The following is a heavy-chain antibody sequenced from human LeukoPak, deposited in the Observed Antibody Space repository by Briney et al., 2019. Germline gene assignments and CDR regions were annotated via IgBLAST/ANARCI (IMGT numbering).Heavy chain of an antibody. CDR1: GGSIRSTTYY. V-gene: IGHV4-39*07. CDR3: ARDDPSLQRTFDY. CDR2: IYHSGST. Sequence: PSETLSLTCSVSGGSIRSTTYYWGWIRQPPGKGLEWIGSIYHSGSTYYNPSLKSRVTISVDTSKNQFSLKLSSVTAADTAVYYCARDDPSLQRTFDYWGQGTLVTVSS. J-gene: IGHJ4*02. D-gene: IGHD5-24*01.